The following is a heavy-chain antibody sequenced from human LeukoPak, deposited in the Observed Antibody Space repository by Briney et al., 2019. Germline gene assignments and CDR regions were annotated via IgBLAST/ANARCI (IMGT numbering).Heavy chain of an antibody. CDR3: AKWPFRHYTQGGSIDY. V-gene: IGHV3-7*03. Sequence: GGSLRLSCAASGFTFSSYWMSWVRQAPGKGLEWVANIKQDGSEKYYVDSVKGRFAISRDNAKNSLYLQMNSLRVEDTALYYCAKWPFRHYTQGGSIDYWGQGTLVTVSS. J-gene: IGHJ4*02. CDR1: GFTFSSYW. CDR2: IKQDGSEK. D-gene: IGHD4-11*01.